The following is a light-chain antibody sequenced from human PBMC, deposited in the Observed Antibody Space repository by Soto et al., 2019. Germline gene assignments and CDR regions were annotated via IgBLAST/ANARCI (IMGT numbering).Light chain of an antibody. CDR3: QQRDSYPIT. CDR1: QGISSY. J-gene: IGKJ5*01. Sequence: DIQLTQSPSFLSASVGDRVTITCRASQGISSYLAWYQQKPGKAPKLLTHAASTLQTGVPSRFSGSGSGTEFSLTISSLQPEDFATYYCQQRDSYPITFGQGTRLEIK. V-gene: IGKV1-9*01. CDR2: AAS.